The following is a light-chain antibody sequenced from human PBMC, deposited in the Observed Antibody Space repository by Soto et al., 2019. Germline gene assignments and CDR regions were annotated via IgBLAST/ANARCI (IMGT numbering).Light chain of an antibody. CDR1: QTISSW. Sequence: DIQMTQSPSTLSGSVGDRVTITCRASQTISSWLAWYQQKPGKAPKLLIYKASTLKSGVPSRSSYSGLGTEFTLIISSLQPDYYETYYCQHCKIDSMSSVQGNKVEL. CDR3: QHCKIDSMS. V-gene: IGKV1-5*03. CDR2: KAS. J-gene: IGKJ1*01.